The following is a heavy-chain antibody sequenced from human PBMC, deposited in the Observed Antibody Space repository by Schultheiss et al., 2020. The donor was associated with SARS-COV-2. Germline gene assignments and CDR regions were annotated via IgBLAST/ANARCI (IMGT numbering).Heavy chain of an antibody. Sequence: SVKVSCKAAGYTFSSYTISWVRQAPGQGLEWMGRIIPILGIANYAQKFQGRVTITADKSTSTAYMELSSLRSEDTAVYYCARDPAAGTYYYYYGMDVWGQGTTVTVSS. V-gene: IGHV1-69*04. CDR3: ARDPAAGTYYYYYGMDV. CDR2: IIPILGIA. CDR1: GYTFSSYT. J-gene: IGHJ6*02. D-gene: IGHD6-13*01.